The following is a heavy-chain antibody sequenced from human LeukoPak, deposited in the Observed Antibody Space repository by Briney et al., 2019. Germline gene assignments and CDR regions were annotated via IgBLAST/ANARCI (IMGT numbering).Heavy chain of an antibody. D-gene: IGHD5-12*01. V-gene: IGHV3-7*01. J-gene: IGHJ4*02. CDR2: IKQDGSEK. Sequence: PGGSLRLSCAASGFTFSSYWMSWVRQAPGKGLEWVANIKQDGSEKYYVDSVKGRFTISRDNAKNSLYLQMNSLRAEDTAVYYCARVGYSGYGGFYIDYRGQGTLVTVSS. CDR3: ARVGYSGYGGFYIDY. CDR1: GFTFSSYW.